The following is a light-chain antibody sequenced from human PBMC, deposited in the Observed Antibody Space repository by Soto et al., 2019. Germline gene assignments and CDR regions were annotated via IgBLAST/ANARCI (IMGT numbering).Light chain of an antibody. V-gene: IGKV3-20*01. CDR1: QSVTSNY. Sequence: EIVLTQSPGTLSLSPGERATLSCRASQSVTSNYLAWYQQKPGQAPRLLIYGASNRATGIPDRFSGSGSGTDFTLTISSLEPEDFAMYYCQQYGSSPTTFGQGTKVELK. J-gene: IGKJ1*01. CDR2: GAS. CDR3: QQYGSSPTT.